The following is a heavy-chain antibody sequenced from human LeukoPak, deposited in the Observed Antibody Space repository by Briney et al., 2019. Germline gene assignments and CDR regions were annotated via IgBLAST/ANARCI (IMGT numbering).Heavy chain of an antibody. D-gene: IGHD3-10*01. V-gene: IGHV3-23*01. CDR1: GFTFSSYA. J-gene: IGHJ4*02. CDR2: ISGSGGST. CDR3: AKTVYYGSGSYSYFDY. Sequence: GGSLRLSCAASGFTFSSYAMSWVRQAPGKGLEWVSAISGSGGSTHYADSVKGRFTISRDNSKNTLYLQMNSLRAEDTAVYYCAKTVYYGSGSYSYFDYWGQGTLVTVSS.